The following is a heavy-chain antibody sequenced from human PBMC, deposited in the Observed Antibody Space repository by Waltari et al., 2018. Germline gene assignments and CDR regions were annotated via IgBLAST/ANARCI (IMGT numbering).Heavy chain of an antibody. J-gene: IGHJ1*01. Sequence: SGGGLVQPGGSLRLSCTASGATIDSNYMNWLRQAPGKGLEWISVIFADGTTHFADSVRGRFVISRDKSENTLYLQMNFVRADDSSVYYCTRGGHPNSWGQGILVTVSS. CDR2: IFADGTT. D-gene: IGHD7-27*01. V-gene: IGHV3-66*02. CDR3: TRGGHPNS. CDR1: GATIDSNY.